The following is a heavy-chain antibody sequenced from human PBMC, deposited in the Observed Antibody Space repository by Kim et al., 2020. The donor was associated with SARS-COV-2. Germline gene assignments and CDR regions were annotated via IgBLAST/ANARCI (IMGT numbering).Heavy chain of an antibody. Sequence: GESLKISCKGSGYSFTSYWIGWVRQMPGKGLEWMGIIYPGDSDTRYSPSFQGQVTISADKSISTAYLQWSSLKASDTAMYYCAREGPVAGISSTANYYYGMDVWGQGTTVTVSS. CDR2: IYPGDSDT. J-gene: IGHJ6*02. CDR3: AREGPVAGISSTANYYYGMDV. CDR1: GYSFTSYW. V-gene: IGHV5-51*01. D-gene: IGHD6-19*01.